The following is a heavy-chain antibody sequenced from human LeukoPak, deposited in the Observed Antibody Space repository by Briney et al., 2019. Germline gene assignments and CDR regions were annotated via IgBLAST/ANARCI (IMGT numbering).Heavy chain of an antibody. Sequence: PSETLSLTCAVYGGSFSGYYWSWIRHPPGKGLEWIGEINHSGSTNYNPSLKSRVTISVDTSKNQFSLKLSSVTAADTAVYYCARELRGQQLVRGHNWFDPWGQGTLVTVSS. V-gene: IGHV4-34*01. CDR2: INHSGST. CDR3: ARELRGQQLVRGHNWFDP. D-gene: IGHD6-13*01. CDR1: GGSFSGYY. J-gene: IGHJ5*02.